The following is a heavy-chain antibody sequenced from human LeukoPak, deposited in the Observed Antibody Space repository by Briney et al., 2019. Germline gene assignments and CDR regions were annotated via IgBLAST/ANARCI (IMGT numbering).Heavy chain of an antibody. Sequence: SGPTLVNPTQTLTLTCTFSGVSLNSDGVGGGWIRQPPEKALEWLALIYWNGDRRYSPSLKSRLTITKDTARNQVVLTMTNMDPVDTATYYCAHSLYSGTYYAFDFWGQGTMVTVSS. D-gene: IGHD1-26*01. CDR1: GVSLNSDGVG. CDR3: AHSLYSGTYYAFDF. J-gene: IGHJ3*01. V-gene: IGHV2-5*01. CDR2: IYWNGDR.